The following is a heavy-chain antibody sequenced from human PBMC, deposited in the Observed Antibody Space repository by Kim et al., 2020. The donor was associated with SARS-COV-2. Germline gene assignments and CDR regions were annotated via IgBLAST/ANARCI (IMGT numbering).Heavy chain of an antibody. CDR1: GGSISSYY. Sequence: SETLSLTCTVSGGSISSYYWSWIRQPPGKGLEWIGYIYYSGSTNYNPSLKSRVTISVDTSKNQFSLKLSSVTAADTAVYYCARGPGNGYGMDVWGQGTTVTVSS. V-gene: IGHV4-59*01. J-gene: IGHJ6*02. D-gene: IGHD6-13*01. CDR3: ARGPGNGYGMDV. CDR2: IYYSGST.